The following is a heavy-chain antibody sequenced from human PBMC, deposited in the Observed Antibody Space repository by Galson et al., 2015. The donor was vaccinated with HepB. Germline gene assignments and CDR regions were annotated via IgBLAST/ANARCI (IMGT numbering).Heavy chain of an antibody. CDR1: GYTFTIYA. CDR3: ARPLGGGATLGFDY. Sequence: SVKVSCKASGYTFTIYAMHWVRQAPGQRLEWMGLLDAGNGNTEYSQMFQDRVTITRDTSASIVYMDLSSLRSEDTAVYYCARPLGGGATLGFDYWGQGTLVTVSS. CDR2: LDAGNGNT. J-gene: IGHJ4*02. V-gene: IGHV1-3*01. D-gene: IGHD1-26*01.